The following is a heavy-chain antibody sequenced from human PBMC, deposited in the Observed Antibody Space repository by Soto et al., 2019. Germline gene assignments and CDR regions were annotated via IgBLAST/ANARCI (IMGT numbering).Heavy chain of an antibody. CDR1: GGSISSSSYY. CDR3: AHSGLESLASYFDY. V-gene: IGHV4-39*01. Sequence: PSETLSLTCTVSGGSISSSSYYWGWIRQPPGKGLEWIGSIYYSGSTYYNPSLKSRVTISVDTSKNQFSLKLSSVTAADTAVYYCAHSGLESLASYFDYWGQGTLVTVSS. CDR2: IYYSGST. J-gene: IGHJ4*02. D-gene: IGHD3-10*01.